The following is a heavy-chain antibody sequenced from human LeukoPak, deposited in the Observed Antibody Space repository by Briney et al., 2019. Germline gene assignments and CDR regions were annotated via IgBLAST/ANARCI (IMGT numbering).Heavy chain of an antibody. J-gene: IGHJ3*02. V-gene: IGHV3-30*04. Sequence: GGSLRLSCAASGFTFSSYAMHWVRQAPGKGLEWVAVISYDGSNKYYADSVKGRFTISRDNSKNTQYLQMNSLRAEDTAVYYCARDRNIVVVTAEPNDAFDIWGQGTMVTVSS. CDR2: ISYDGSNK. CDR3: ARDRNIVVVTAEPNDAFDI. D-gene: IGHD2-21*02. CDR1: GFTFSSYA.